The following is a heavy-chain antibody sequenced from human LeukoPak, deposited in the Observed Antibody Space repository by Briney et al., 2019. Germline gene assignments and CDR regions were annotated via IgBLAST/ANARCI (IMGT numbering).Heavy chain of an antibody. D-gene: IGHD2-2*01. J-gene: IGHJ4*02. V-gene: IGHV3-21*01. CDR1: GFTFSSYS. CDR2: ISSSSSYI. Sequence: GGSLRLSCAASGFTFSSYSMNWVRQAPGKGLEWVSSISSSSSYIYYADSVKGRFTISRDNAKNSLDLQMNSLRAEDTAVYYWARDWYCSSTSCPLDYWGQGTLVTVSS. CDR3: ARDWYCSSTSCPLDY.